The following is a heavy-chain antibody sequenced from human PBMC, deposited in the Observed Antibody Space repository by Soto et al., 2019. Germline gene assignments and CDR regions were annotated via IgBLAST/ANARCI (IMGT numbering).Heavy chain of an antibody. CDR2: INGDGSSV. J-gene: IGHJ4*02. Sequence: GGSLRLSCAASGFTYRNYWMHWVRQAPGKGLLWLSRINGDGSSVTCAYAVKARVTISSENAKNTLSLEMKSLRVEDTAVYYCDRGDQQYLPLHYWGQGTLVTVSS. CDR1: GFTYRNYW. V-gene: IGHV3-74*01. D-gene: IGHD2-2*01. CDR3: DRGDQQYLPLHY.